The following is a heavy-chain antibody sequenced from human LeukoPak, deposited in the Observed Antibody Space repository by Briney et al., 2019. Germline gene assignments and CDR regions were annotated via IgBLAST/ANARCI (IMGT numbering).Heavy chain of an antibody. V-gene: IGHV3-48*04. CDR1: GFTFSSYS. CDR2: LTSSGSTK. J-gene: IGHJ5*02. D-gene: IGHD6-6*01. Sequence: GGSLRLSCAASGFTFSSYSMNWVRQAPGKGLEWVSYLTSSGSTKSYADSVKGRFTISRDNAKNSLFLEMNSLRAEDTAVYYCAREEYSSSSAWFDPWGQGTLVTVSS. CDR3: AREEYSSSSAWFDP.